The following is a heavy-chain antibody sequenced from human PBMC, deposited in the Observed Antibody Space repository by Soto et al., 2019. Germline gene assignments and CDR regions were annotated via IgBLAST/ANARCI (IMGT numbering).Heavy chain of an antibody. CDR2: TFHSGNT. Sequence: QLRLQESGSGLVKPSQTLSVTCAVSGGSITNGGYSWNWIRQSPGKGLEWLGYTFHSGNTYYNPSPQTRGTISIDRSKNQFSLTLNSVTAADTAVYYCAWGGGTPRSGYYWLDPWGQGTLVTVSS. CDR3: AWGGGTPRSGYYWLDP. V-gene: IGHV4-30-2*06. D-gene: IGHD3-22*01. CDR1: GGSITNGGYS. J-gene: IGHJ5*02.